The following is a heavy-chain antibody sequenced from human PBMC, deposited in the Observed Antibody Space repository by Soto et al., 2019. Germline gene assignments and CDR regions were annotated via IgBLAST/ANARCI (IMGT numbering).Heavy chain of an antibody. CDR2: IDGDDGDETAT. J-gene: IGHJ4*02. V-gene: IGHV3-74*01. CDR1: GFTFRSFW. Sequence: EVQLVESGGGLVQPGGSLRLSCTASGFTFRSFWMQWVRQAPGKGLEWVARIDGDDGDETATNYADSVQGRFLISRDNAKNTVHLQRSSLRAEDTAVYYCVRDSHGDDWGQGTLVTVSP. CDR3: VRDSHGDD.